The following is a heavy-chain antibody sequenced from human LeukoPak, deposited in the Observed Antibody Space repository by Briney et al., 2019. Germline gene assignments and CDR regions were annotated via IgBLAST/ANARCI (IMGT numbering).Heavy chain of an antibody. CDR1: GDSISSGTYY. Sequence: PSQTLSLTCTVSGDSISSGTYYWAWIRQPAGMGLEWIGRIYSSGNTNYNPSLKSRVTLSVDTSKNQFSLKLSSVTAADTAVYYCARAVGGPNGDYYMDVWGKGTTVTVSS. CDR3: ARAVGGPNGDYYMDV. J-gene: IGHJ6*03. V-gene: IGHV4-61*02. D-gene: IGHD4/OR15-4a*01. CDR2: IYSSGNT.